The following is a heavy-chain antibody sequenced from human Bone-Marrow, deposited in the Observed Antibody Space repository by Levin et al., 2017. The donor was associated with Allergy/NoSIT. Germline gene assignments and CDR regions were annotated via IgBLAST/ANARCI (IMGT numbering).Heavy chain of an antibody. CDR2: ISSTGSYT. CDR1: EFSFSYYY. V-gene: IGHV3-11*05. CDR3: ARDRGGEWIDF. Sequence: KAGGSLRLSCAASEFSFSYYYMNWIRQAPGKGLEWVSYISSTGSYTKYADSVTGRFTISRDNAKNSVFLQMNSLRAEDTAIYYCARDRGGEWIDFWGQGTLVTVSS. J-gene: IGHJ4*02. D-gene: IGHD3-16*01.